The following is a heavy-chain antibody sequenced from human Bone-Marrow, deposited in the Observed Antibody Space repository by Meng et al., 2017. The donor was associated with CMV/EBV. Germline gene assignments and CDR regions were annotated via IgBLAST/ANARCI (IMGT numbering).Heavy chain of an antibody. V-gene: IGHV3-74*01. D-gene: IGHD3-3*01. J-gene: IGHJ6*02. CDR1: GFTFSSYW. Sequence: GGSLRLSCAASGFTFSSYWMHWVRQAPGKGLVWVSRINSDGSSTSYADSVKGRFTISRDDSKSTLYVQMNSLRVEDTAVYYCARAPAGGFWSSYYRDYFYYGMDVWGQGTLVTVSS. CDR3: ARAPAGGFWSSYYRDYFYYGMDV. CDR2: INSDGSST.